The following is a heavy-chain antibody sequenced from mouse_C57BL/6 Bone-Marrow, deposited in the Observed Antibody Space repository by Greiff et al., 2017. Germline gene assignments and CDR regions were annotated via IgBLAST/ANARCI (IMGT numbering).Heavy chain of an antibody. CDR1: GYTFTDYE. CDR3: TRGGYSNCGDY. D-gene: IGHD2-5*01. V-gene: IGHV1-15*01. CDR2: IDPETGGT. J-gene: IGHJ2*01. Sequence: VQLQESGAELVRPGASVTLSCKASGYTFTDYEMHWVKQTPVHGLEWIGAIDPETGGTAYNQKFKGKAILTADKSSSTAYMELRSLRSEDSAVYYCTRGGYSNCGDYWGQGTTLTVSS.